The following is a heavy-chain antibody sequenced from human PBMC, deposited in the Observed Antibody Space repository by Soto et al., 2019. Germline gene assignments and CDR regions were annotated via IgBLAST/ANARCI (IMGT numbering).Heavy chain of an antibody. Sequence: ASVKVSCKASGYTFTSYDINWVRQPTGQGLEWMGWMNPNSGNTGSAQNFQGRVTMTRDTFTRTAYMELSRLTSEDTAAYYCVRVVGAIDYWGQGTLVTVSS. J-gene: IGHJ4*02. V-gene: IGHV1-8*01. CDR2: MNPNSGNT. CDR3: VRVVGAIDY. CDR1: GYTFTSYD. D-gene: IGHD4-17*01.